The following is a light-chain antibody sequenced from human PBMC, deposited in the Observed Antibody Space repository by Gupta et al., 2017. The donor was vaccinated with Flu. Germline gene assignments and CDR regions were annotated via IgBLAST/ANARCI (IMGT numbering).Light chain of an antibody. V-gene: IGLV1-40*01. CDR1: SSNIGAGYD. CDR3: QSYDSSLSGVV. CDR2: GNS. Sequence: QAVLTQPTFVSGATGQRVTISCTGRSSNIGAGYDVHWYQQLPGTAPKLLIYGNSNRPSGVPDRFSGSKSGTSASLAITGLQAEDEADYYCQSYDSSLSGVVFGGGTKLTVL. J-gene: IGLJ2*01.